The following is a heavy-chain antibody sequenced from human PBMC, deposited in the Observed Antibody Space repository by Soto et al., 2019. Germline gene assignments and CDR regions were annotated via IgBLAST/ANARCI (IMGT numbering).Heavy chain of an antibody. V-gene: IGHV1-8*01. CDR1: GYSFTSLD. J-gene: IGHJ4*02. D-gene: IGHD1-26*01. CDR3: ARGVSAGVDY. CDR2: MEPSTGTT. Sequence: ASVKVSCKASGYSFTSLDSNGVRQTAGQGLEWMGWMEPSTGTTGYAQKFQGRVTMTRDTSINTAYMELTTLTSDDTAFYYCARGVSAGVDYWGQGTLVTFSS.